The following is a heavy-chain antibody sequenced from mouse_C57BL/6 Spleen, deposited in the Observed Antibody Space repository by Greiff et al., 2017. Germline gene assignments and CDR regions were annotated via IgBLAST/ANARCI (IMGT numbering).Heavy chain of an antibody. J-gene: IGHJ4*01. Sequence: QVQLKQPGAELVRPGSSVKLSCKASGYTFTSYWMHWVKQRPIQGLEWIGNIDPSDSETHYNQKFKDKATLTVDKSSSTAYMQLSSLTSEDSAVYYCARVGRDAMDYWGQGTSVTVSS. D-gene: IGHD4-1*01. CDR1: GYTFTSYW. CDR3: ARVGRDAMDY. V-gene: IGHV1-52*01. CDR2: IDPSDSET.